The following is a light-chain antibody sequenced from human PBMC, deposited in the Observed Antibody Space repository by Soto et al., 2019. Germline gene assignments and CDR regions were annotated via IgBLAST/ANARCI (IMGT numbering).Light chain of an antibody. Sequence: ETVMTQSPATLSVSPGERATLSCRASQSVSSNLAWYQQKPGQAPRLLIYGASTRATGIPARFSGSGSATEFTLTISSLQSEDFAVYYCQQYNNWPRTFGQGTKLEIK. CDR3: QQYNNWPRT. CDR1: QSVSSN. CDR2: GAS. V-gene: IGKV3-15*01. J-gene: IGKJ2*02.